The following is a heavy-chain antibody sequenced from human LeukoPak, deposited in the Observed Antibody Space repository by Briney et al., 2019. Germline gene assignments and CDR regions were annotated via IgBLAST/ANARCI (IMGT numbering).Heavy chain of an antibody. Sequence: GALVKVSCKASGYTFTGYYMHWVRQAPGQGLEWMGWINPNSGGTNYAQKFQGRVTMTRDTSISTAYMELSRLRSDDTAVYYCARERFLEWLLYGDASDIWGQGTMVTVSS. CDR1: GYTFTGYY. V-gene: IGHV1-2*02. CDR3: ARERFLEWLLYGDASDI. J-gene: IGHJ3*02. D-gene: IGHD3-3*01. CDR2: INPNSGGT.